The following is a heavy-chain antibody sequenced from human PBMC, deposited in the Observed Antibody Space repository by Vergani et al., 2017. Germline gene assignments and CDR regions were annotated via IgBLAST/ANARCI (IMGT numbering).Heavy chain of an antibody. J-gene: IGHJ5*02. V-gene: IGHV1-18*01. Sequence: QVQLVQSGAEVKNPGASVKVSCKASGYTFTSYGISWVRQAPGKGLEGMGWISAYNGNTNYAQKRQGRVTMTTDTSKRTAYMGRRSLRSDDTAVYYCARAEIGVVGVPAATPYNWFDPWGQGTLVTVSS. CDR3: ARAEIGVVGVPAATPYNWFDP. CDR2: ISAYNGNT. CDR1: GYTFTSYG. D-gene: IGHD2-2*01.